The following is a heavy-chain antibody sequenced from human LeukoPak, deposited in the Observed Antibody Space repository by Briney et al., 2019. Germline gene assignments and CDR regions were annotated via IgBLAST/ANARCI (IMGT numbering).Heavy chain of an antibody. D-gene: IGHD2-21*02. Sequence: EASVKVSFTASGYTFTSYYMHWVRQAPGQGLEWMGIINPSGGSTSYAQKFQGRVTMTRDTSTSTVYMELSSLRSEDTAVYYCAREEVVTESFVYYGMDVWGQGTTVTVSS. CDR1: GYTFTSYY. CDR3: AREEVVTESFVYYGMDV. V-gene: IGHV1-46*01. CDR2: INPSGGST. J-gene: IGHJ6*02.